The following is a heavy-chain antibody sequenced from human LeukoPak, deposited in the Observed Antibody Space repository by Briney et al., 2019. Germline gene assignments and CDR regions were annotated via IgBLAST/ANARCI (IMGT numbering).Heavy chain of an antibody. V-gene: IGHV4-30-2*01. J-gene: IGHJ4*02. CDR2: IYHSGNI. CDR3: ARGLNYYGSGSAFDY. D-gene: IGHD3-10*01. Sequence: SETLSLTCAVSGVSVSSGGYSWNWIRQPPGKGLEWIGYIYHSGNIYCNPSLRHRVSISVDRSKNQVSLMLSSVTAADSAVYYCARGLNYYGSGSAFDYWGQGTLVTVSS. CDR1: GVSVSSGGYS.